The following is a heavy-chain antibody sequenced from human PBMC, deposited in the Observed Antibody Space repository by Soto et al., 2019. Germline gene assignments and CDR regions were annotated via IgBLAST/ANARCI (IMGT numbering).Heavy chain of an antibody. CDR3: ARDPGSGSYYGWFDP. V-gene: IGHV4-59*01. CDR2: IYYSGST. Sequence: PSETLSLTCTGSGGSISRYYWNWIRQPPGKGLEWIGYIYYSGSTNYNPSLKSRVTISVDTSKNQFSLKLSSVTAADTAVYYCARDPGSGSYYGWFDPWGQGTLVTVSS. CDR1: GGSISRYY. J-gene: IGHJ5*02. D-gene: IGHD3-10*01.